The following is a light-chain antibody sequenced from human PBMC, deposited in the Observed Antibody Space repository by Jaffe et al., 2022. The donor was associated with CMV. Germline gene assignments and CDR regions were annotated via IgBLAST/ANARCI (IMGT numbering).Light chain of an antibody. CDR2: QDT. J-gene: IGLJ1*01. Sequence: SYELTQPPSVSVSPGQTASITCSGDKLGDKYAFWYQQKPGQSPVVVIYQDTKRPSGIPERFSGSNSGNTATLTISGAQAMDEADYFCQAWDSSIGVFGTGTKVTVL. V-gene: IGLV3-1*01. CDR1: KLGDKY. CDR3: QAWDSSIGV.